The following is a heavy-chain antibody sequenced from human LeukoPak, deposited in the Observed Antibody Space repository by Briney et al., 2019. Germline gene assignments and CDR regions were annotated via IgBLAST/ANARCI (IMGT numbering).Heavy chain of an antibody. CDR3: ARVCSGGSCYSGDGY. J-gene: IGHJ4*02. CDR2: IYYSGST. D-gene: IGHD2-15*01. V-gene: IGHV4-59*12. CDR1: GGSISSYY. Sequence: SETLSLTCTVSGGSISSYYWSWIRQPPGKGLEWIGYIYYSGSTYYSPSLKSRVTISVDTSKNQFSLKLSSVTAADTAVYYCARVCSGGSCYSGDGYWGQGTLVTVSS.